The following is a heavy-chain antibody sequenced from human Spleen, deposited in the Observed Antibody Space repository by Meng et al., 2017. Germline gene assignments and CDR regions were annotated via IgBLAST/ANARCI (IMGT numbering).Heavy chain of an antibody. CDR3: VRNEGNSFGA. J-gene: IGHJ5*02. V-gene: IGHV4-4*02. D-gene: IGHD1-1*01. CDR2: NSQESGRT. Sequence: QVRLQESGPGLVKPSGTLSLTCAVAGDSISSLYWWSWGRQPPGKGLGCIGVNSQESGRTNYNPSLKGRVTISLDKSKYQFSLNVNSVTAADTAVYYCVRNEGNSFGAWGQGTLVTVSS. CDR1: GDSISSLYW.